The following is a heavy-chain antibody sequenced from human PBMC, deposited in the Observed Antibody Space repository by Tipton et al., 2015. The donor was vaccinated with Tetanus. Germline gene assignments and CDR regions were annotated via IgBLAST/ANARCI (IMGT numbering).Heavy chain of an antibody. J-gene: IGHJ3*01. CDR2: IYYSGDT. Sequence: TLSLTCSVSGGSINSGGYFWNWIRQQPGKGPEWIGYIYYSGDTFYNPSLKSRVTISVDTSKNQFSLNLRSVTAADTAVYYCARRSYCSSSRCFDAFDLWGQGTTVTVSS. V-gene: IGHV4-31*03. D-gene: IGHD2-2*01. CDR3: ARRSYCSSSRCFDAFDL. CDR1: GGSINSGGYF.